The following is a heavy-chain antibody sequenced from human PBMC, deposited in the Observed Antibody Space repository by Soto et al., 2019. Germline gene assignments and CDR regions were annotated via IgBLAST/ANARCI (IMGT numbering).Heavy chain of an antibody. D-gene: IGHD6-13*01. CDR2: IWYDGSNK. Sequence: QVQLVESGGGVVQPGRSLRLSCAASGFTFSSYGMHWVRQAPGKGLEWVAVIWYDGSNKYYADSVKGRFTISRDNPKNTLDLQMNSLRAEDTAVYYCARDPSSSWYLAYFDYGGQGTLVTGSS. CDR3: ARDPSSSWYLAYFDY. V-gene: IGHV3-33*01. CDR1: GFTFSSYG. J-gene: IGHJ4*02.